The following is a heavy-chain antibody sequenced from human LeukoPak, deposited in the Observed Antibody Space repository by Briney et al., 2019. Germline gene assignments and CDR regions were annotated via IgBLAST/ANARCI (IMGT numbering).Heavy chain of an antibody. V-gene: IGHV1-69*13. CDR1: GYTFSNYA. Sequence: SVKVSCTASGYTFSNYAISWVRQAPGQGLEWMGGIIPIFGTANYAQKFQGRVTITADESTSTAYMELSSLRSEDTAVYYCARDATGTHSLDYWGQGTLVTASS. D-gene: IGHD1-1*01. CDR2: IIPIFGTA. CDR3: ARDATGTHSLDY. J-gene: IGHJ4*02.